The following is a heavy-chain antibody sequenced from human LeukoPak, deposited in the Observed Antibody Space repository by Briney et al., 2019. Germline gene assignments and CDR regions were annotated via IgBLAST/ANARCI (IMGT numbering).Heavy chain of an antibody. CDR1: GGSISSGDYY. J-gene: IGHJ6*02. CDR3: ARGGQPGGSNYYYGMDV. Sequence: PSETLSLTCTVSGGSISSGDYYWSWIRQPPGKGLEWIGYIYYSGSTYYNPSLKSRVTISVDTSKNQFSLKLSSVTAADTAVYYCARGGQPGGSNYYYGMDVWGQGTTVTVSS. CDR2: IYYSGST. V-gene: IGHV4-30-4*01. D-gene: IGHD3-16*01.